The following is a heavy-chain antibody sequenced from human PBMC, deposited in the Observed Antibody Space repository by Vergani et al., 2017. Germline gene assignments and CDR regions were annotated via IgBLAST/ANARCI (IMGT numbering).Heavy chain of an antibody. CDR1: GGSISSYY. CDR2: IYTSGST. Sequence: QVQLQESGPGLVKPSETLSLTCTVSGGSISSYYWSWIRQPAGKGLEWIGRIYTSGSTNYNPSLKSRVTISVDTSKNQFSLKLSSVTAADTAVYYCARAFRLLWFGEGPYFDYWGQGTLVTVSS. J-gene: IGHJ4*02. CDR3: ARAFRLLWFGEGPYFDY. V-gene: IGHV4-4*07. D-gene: IGHD3-10*01.